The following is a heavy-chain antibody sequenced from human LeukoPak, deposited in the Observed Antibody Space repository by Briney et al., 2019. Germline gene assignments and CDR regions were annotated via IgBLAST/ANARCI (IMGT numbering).Heavy chain of an antibody. CDR1: GGTFSSYA. CDR3: ARDSDGSSGYLPNRYFDL. J-gene: IGHJ2*01. V-gene: IGHV1-69*13. CDR2: IIPIFGTA. Sequence: SVKVSCKASGGTFSSYAISWVRQAPGQGLEWMGGIIPIFGTANYAQKFQGRVTITADESTSTAYMELSSLRSEDTAVYYCARDSDGSSGYLPNRYFDLWGRGTLVTVSS. D-gene: IGHD3-22*01.